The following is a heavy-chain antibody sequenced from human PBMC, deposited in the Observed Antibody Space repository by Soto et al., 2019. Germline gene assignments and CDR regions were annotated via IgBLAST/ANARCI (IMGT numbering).Heavy chain of an antibody. CDR3: ARDVGYSRLDY. D-gene: IGHD5-18*01. V-gene: IGHV4-30-2*01. CDR2: IYHYGNP. J-gene: IGHJ4*02. CDR1: GGSIDDYS. Sequence: SETLSLTCAVSGGSIDDYSWSWIRQPPGKGLEWIGYIYHYGNPHYNASLRSRVTLSVDRSKNQFSLNLRSVTAADTAVYYCARDVGYSRLDYWGQGSQVTVSS.